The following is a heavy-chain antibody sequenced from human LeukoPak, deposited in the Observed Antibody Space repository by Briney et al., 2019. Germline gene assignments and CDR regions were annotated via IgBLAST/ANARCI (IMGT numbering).Heavy chain of an antibody. CDR2: VYYSGSP. CDR1: GGSITIGTW. J-gene: IGHJ3*01. V-gene: IGHV4-4*02. CDR3: ARGPRK. Sequence: SGTLSLTCAVSGGSITIGTWWTWVRQPPGQGLEWVGEVYYSGSPNYNSSLKSRVTISLDKTKNQFLLNLTSVTAADTAVYYCARGPRKWGQGTMVTVSS.